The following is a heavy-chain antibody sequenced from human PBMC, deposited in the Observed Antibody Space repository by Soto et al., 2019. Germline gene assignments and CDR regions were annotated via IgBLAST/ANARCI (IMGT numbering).Heavy chain of an antibody. CDR3: ALALGPTTGLDY. CDR2: IFNSGTT. J-gene: IGHJ4*02. CDR1: GASTVSHYH. V-gene: IGHV4-31*02. D-gene: IGHD1-26*01. Sequence: QVQLQESGPGLVKPPQTLSLTCSVSGASTVSHYHWTWIRQPPGKGLEWMGDIFNSGTTFYNPSLTSRLSISMDTSGNHFSLELRSVTAADTAVYYCALALGPTTGLDYWGQGTLVTVSS.